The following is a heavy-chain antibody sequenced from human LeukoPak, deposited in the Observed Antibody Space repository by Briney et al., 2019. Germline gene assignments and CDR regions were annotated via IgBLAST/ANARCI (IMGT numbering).Heavy chain of an antibody. CDR3: ARDRDHAAGAGWFDP. CDR1: GGSFSGYY. Sequence: SETLSLTCAVYGGSFSGYYWSWIRQPPGKGLEWIGEINHSGSTNYNPSLKSRVTISVDTSKNQFSLKLSSVTAADTAVYYCARDRDHAAGAGWFDPWGQGTLVTVSS. D-gene: IGHD2-15*01. V-gene: IGHV4-34*01. J-gene: IGHJ5*02. CDR2: INHSGST.